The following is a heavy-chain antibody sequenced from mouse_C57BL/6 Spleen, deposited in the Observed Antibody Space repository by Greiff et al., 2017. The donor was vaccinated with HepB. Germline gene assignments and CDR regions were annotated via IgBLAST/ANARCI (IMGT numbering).Heavy chain of an antibody. J-gene: IGHJ3*01. CDR2: IRSKSNNYAT. CDR1: GFSFNTYA. Sequence: EVHLVESGGGLVQPKGSLKLSCAASGFSFNTYAMNWVRQAPGKGLEWVARIRSKSNNYATYYADSVKDRFTISRDDSESMLYLQMNNLKTEDTAMYYCVRHGDLGAWFAYWGQGTLVTVSA. D-gene: IGHD4-1*01. CDR3: VRHGDLGAWFAY. V-gene: IGHV10-1*01.